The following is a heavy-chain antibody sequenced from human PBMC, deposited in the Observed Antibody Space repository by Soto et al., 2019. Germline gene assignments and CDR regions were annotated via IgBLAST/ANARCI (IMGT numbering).Heavy chain of an antibody. CDR1: GYTLTSAG. CDR3: ARDLDGSGSYYTDY. CDR2: ISAYNGNT. J-gene: IGHJ4*02. V-gene: IGHV1-18*01. Sequence: QVQLVQCGAEVKNPGTSVKVSCKTSGYTLTSAGISWVRQAPGQGLEWMGWISAYNGNTKYAQKVQGRVTMTTDTSTTTASMELRSLTSDDTAVYYCARDLDGSGSYYTDYWGQGTLVTVAA. D-gene: IGHD3-10*01.